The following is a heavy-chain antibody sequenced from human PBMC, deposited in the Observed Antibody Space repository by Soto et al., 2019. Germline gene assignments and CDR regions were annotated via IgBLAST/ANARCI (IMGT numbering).Heavy chain of an antibody. D-gene: IGHD3-3*01. CDR1: GFTFSTYW. CDR2: IKEDGSEK. CDR3: VRRITIFGVVIKRYYDY. V-gene: IGHV3-7*01. Sequence: EVQLVESGGGLVQPGGSLRFSCAASGFTFSTYWMSWVRQAPGKGLEWVANIKEDGSEKYYVDSVKGRFTISRDNAKNSLYLQMNSLRAEDTAVYYCVRRITIFGVVIKRYYDYWGQGTLVTVSS. J-gene: IGHJ4*02.